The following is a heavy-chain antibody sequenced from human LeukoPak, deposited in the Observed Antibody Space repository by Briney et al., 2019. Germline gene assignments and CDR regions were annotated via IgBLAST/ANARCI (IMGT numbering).Heavy chain of an antibody. CDR1: GFTFSSYA. CDR3: XXXXXXXXXLRRKDYYYMDV. J-gene: IGHJ6*03. CDR2: ISGSGGSP. V-gene: IGHV3-23*01. Sequence: CXAXGFTFSSYAMSWVRQAPGKGLEWASSISGSGGSPYYAGSVKGRFNISRDNDKNSLYVQMNRQRAGDTAVYYXXXXXXXXXXLRRKDYYYMDVWGKGTTVTISS.